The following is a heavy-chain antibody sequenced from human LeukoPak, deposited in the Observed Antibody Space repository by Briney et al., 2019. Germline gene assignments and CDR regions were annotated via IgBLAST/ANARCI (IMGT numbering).Heavy chain of an antibody. J-gene: IGHJ6*03. D-gene: IGHD3-10*01. CDR2: ISSSSDYI. CDR1: GLSFSRYN. Sequence: PGGSLRLSCAASGLSFSRYNMNWVRQAPGKGLEWVSSISSSSDYIYYADSVKGRFTISRDNSKNSLYLQMNSLRAEDTAVYYCANEIKGLYYYGSGSLPMDVWGKGTTVTASS. V-gene: IGHV3-21*04. CDR3: ANEIKGLYYYGSGSLPMDV.